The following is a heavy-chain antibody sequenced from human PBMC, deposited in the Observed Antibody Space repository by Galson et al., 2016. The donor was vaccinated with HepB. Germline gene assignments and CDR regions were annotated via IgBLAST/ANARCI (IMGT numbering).Heavy chain of an antibody. CDR2: INPSGGST. Sequence: SVKVSCKASGYTFTSYYMHWARQAPGQGLEWMGIINPSGGSTSYAQNFQGRVTMTRGTSTSTVYMELSSLRSEDSAMYYCAREGATSIGGFGYWGQGTLVTVSS. J-gene: IGHJ4*02. CDR1: GYTFTSYY. V-gene: IGHV1-46*01. D-gene: IGHD1-26*01. CDR3: AREGATSIGGFGY.